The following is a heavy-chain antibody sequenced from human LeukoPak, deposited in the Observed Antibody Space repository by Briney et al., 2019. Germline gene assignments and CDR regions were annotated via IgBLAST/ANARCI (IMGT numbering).Heavy chain of an antibody. J-gene: IGHJ4*02. V-gene: IGHV4-34*01. CDR2: INHSGST. D-gene: IGHD5-18*01. CDR3: ARREQLWVRTDGYYFDY. Sequence: PSETLSLTCAVYGGSFSGYYWSWIRQPPGKGLEWIGEINHSGSTNYNPSLKSRVTISVDTSKNQFSLKLSSVTAADTAVYYCARREQLWVRTDGYYFDYTGQGTLVTVSS. CDR1: GGSFSGYY.